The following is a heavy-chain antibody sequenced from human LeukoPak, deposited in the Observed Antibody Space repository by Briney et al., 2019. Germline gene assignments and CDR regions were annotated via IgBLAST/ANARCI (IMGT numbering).Heavy chain of an antibody. CDR3: AGAPRHQLRFLEWLNWFDP. CDR2: IKQDGSEK. D-gene: IGHD3-3*01. J-gene: IGHJ5*02. Sequence: GGSLRLSCAASGFTFSSYWMSWVRQAPGKGLEWVANIKQDGSEKYYVDSVKGRFTISRDNAKNSLYLQMNSLRAEDTAVYYCAGAPRHQLRFLEWLNWFDPWGQGTLVTVSS. CDR1: GFTFSSYW. V-gene: IGHV3-7*01.